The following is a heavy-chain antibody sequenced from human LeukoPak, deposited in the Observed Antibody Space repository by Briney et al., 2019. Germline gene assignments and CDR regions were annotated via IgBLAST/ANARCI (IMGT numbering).Heavy chain of an antibody. CDR2: ISGSGGNT. Sequence: TGGSLRLSCAASGFIFSSYAMTWVRQAPGKGLEWVSGISGSGGNTYYADSVKGRFTISRDNSKNTLYLQMDSLRAEDTAVYYCAKRYNSIWYFDYWGQGTLVTVSS. D-gene: IGHD6-13*01. CDR3: AKRYNSIWYFDY. J-gene: IGHJ4*02. V-gene: IGHV3-23*01. CDR1: GFIFSSYA.